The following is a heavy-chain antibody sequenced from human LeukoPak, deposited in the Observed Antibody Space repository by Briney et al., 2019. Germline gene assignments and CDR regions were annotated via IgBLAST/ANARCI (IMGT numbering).Heavy chain of an antibody. CDR2: MSRTADRI. CDR1: GGTLSTYE. V-gene: IGHV3-48*03. CDR3: STRLPFTGYKN. J-gene: IGHJ4*01. D-gene: IGHD5-24*01. Sequence: GGSLRLSCTVFGGTLSTYEFKWVRQAPGKRPEWISYMSRTADRINHADSVKGRLLMSRENAKNSVYLQMNSLRLHDTAIYYWSTRLPFTGYKNWGQGTLVTVSS.